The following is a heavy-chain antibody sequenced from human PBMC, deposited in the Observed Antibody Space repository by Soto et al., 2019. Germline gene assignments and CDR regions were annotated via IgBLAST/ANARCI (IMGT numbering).Heavy chain of an antibody. Sequence: EVQLVESGGGLVKPGGSLRLSCAASGFTFSSYSMNWVRQAPGKGLEWVSSISSSSSYIYYADSVKGRFTISRDNAKNSLYLQMTSRRAEDTAVYYCSVTTTRSYFDYWGQGTLVTVSS. CDR2: ISSSSSYI. CDR1: GFTFSSYS. J-gene: IGHJ4*02. CDR3: SVTTTRSYFDY. V-gene: IGHV3-21*01. D-gene: IGHD4-17*01.